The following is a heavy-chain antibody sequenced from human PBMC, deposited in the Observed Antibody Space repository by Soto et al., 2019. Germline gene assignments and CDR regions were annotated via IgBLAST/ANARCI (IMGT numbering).Heavy chain of an antibody. D-gene: IGHD3-10*01. CDR2: ISFSGSTI. Sequence: GGSLRLSCAGSGFSFSDYEMNWVRQAPGKGLEWIAHISFSGSTIHYADSVKGRFSISRDNSKNFLYLQMSGLRADDSAVYYCTRGAGFFYGVDVWGLGTTVTVS. CDR3: TRGAGFFYGVDV. CDR1: GFSFSDYE. V-gene: IGHV3-48*03. J-gene: IGHJ6*02.